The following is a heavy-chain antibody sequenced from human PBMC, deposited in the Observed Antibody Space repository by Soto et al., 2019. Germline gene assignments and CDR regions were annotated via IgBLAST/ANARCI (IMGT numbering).Heavy chain of an antibody. CDR2: IYYSGST. CDR3: ARNDYDSSPYLSRRQHALDI. V-gene: IGHV4-31*03. CDR1: GVSTSSGGYF. Sequence: PSETLSLTCTVSGVSTSSGGYFWSWIRQLPGKGLEWIGYIYYSGSTYYNPSLKSRVSISVEASMNQISLRLSSVTAADTAVYYCARNDYDSSPYLSRRQHALDIWGQGTMVTVSS. D-gene: IGHD3-22*01. J-gene: IGHJ3*02.